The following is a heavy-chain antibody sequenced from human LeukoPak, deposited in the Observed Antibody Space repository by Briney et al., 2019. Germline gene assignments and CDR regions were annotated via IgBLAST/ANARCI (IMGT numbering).Heavy chain of an antibody. Sequence: ASETLSLTCTVSGGSISSYYWSCVRQPPGKGLEWIGYIYYSGSTNYNPSLKSRVTISVDTSKNQFSLKLSSVAAADTAVYYCARQLWNYFNYWSQGTLVTVSS. D-gene: IGHD5-18*01. CDR2: IYYSGST. CDR1: GGSISSYY. CDR3: ARQLWNYFNY. J-gene: IGHJ4*02. V-gene: IGHV4-59*08.